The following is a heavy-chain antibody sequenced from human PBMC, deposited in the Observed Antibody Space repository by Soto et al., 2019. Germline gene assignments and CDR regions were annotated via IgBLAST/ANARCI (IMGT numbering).Heavy chain of an antibody. J-gene: IGHJ5*02. CDR3: AGQTVTTFWVSATPEFDP. D-gene: IGHD4-17*01. Sequence: QLQLQESGPGLVKPSETLSLTCTVSGGSISSSSYYWGWIRQPPGKGLEWIGSIYYSGSTYYNPALKSRVTISVDTSKNQFSLKLSSVTAADTAVYYCAGQTVTTFWVSATPEFDPWGQGTLVTVSS. CDR2: IYYSGST. V-gene: IGHV4-39*01. CDR1: GGSISSSSYY.